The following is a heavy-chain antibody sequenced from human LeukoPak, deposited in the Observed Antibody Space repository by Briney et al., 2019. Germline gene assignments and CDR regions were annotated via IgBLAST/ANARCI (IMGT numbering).Heavy chain of an antibody. CDR3: AKDGGGYSYGYFDY. V-gene: IGHV3-9*01. CDR2: ISWNSGSI. D-gene: IGHD5-18*01. CDR1: GFTFDDYA. Sequence: PGGSLRLSCAASGFTFDDYAMHWVRQAPGKGLEWVSGISWNSGSIGYADSVKGRFTISRDNAKNSLYLQMNSLRAEDTALYYCAKDGGGYSYGYFDYWGQGTLVTVSP. J-gene: IGHJ4*02.